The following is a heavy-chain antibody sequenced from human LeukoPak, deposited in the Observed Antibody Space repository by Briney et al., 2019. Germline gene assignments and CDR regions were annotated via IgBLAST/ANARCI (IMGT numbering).Heavy chain of an antibody. D-gene: IGHD5-12*01. J-gene: IGHJ3*02. CDR1: GGSISSDGYS. Sequence: PSETLSLTCAVSGGSISSDGYSWSWIRQPPGKGLERIGYIYHTGSTYYSPSLESRVTISVDRSKNQFSLKLSSVTAADTAVYYCARNVEVRGAFDIWGQGTMVTVSS. V-gene: IGHV4-30-2*01. CDR2: IYHTGST. CDR3: ARNVEVRGAFDI.